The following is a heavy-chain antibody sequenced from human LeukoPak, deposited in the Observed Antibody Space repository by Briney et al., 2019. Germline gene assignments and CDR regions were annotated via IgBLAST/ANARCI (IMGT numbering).Heavy chain of an antibody. V-gene: IGHV4-38-2*02. Sequence: PSETLSLTCTVSGYSISSGYYWGWSRPPPGKGLEGIGSIYHSGSTYYNPSLKSRVTISVDTPKNLFSLKLSSVTAADTAVYYCARASITMVSYYMDVWGKGTTVTVSS. J-gene: IGHJ6*03. CDR3: ARASITMVSYYMDV. CDR1: GYSISSGYY. CDR2: IYHSGST. D-gene: IGHD3-10*01.